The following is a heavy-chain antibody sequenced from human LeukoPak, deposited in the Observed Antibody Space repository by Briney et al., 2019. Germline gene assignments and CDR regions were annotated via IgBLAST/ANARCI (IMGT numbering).Heavy chain of an antibody. CDR3: ASLYCGGDCYSGWSGYFDY. J-gene: IGHJ4*02. CDR2: IIPMFDTP. V-gene: IGHV1-69*05. Sequence: AASVKVSCKASGDSFSTYGISWVRQALGQGLEWMGGIIPMFDTPTYAQKFQGRVTITTDASTSTAYMELSSLRSEDTAVYYCASLYCGGDCYSGWSGYFDYWGQGTLVTVSS. CDR1: GDSFSTYG. D-gene: IGHD2-21*02.